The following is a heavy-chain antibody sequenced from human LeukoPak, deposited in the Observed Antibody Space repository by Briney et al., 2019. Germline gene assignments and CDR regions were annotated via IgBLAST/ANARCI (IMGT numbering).Heavy chain of an antibody. D-gene: IGHD2-2*01. J-gene: IGHJ4*02. Sequence: PSQTLSLTSTVSGGSIRNNDYYWSWLRQPPGRGLEWIGHIYYSGSTYYNPSLKSRVTISVDTSKNQFSLKLSSVTAADTAVFYCAREPRHCTSTSCLFDYWGQGTLVTVSS. CDR1: GGSIRNNDYY. CDR2: IYYSGST. CDR3: AREPRHCTSTSCLFDY. V-gene: IGHV4-30-4*01.